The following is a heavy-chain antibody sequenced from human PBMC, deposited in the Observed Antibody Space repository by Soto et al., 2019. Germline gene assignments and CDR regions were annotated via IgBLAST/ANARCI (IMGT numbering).Heavy chain of an antibody. D-gene: IGHD4-17*01. J-gene: IGHJ4*02. Sequence: QVQLQESGPGLVKPSQTLSLTCTVSGGSISSGGYFWSWFRQPPGKGLEWIGYIYYSGSTLYNPSLESRFTIPRDSNKHQIFLKLSSVTAADTVEYYGARDRGSVTTAMGYFDYWGQGTLVTVSS. CDR2: IYYSGST. CDR1: GGSISSGGYF. V-gene: IGHV4-31*03. CDR3: ARDRGSVTTAMGYFDY.